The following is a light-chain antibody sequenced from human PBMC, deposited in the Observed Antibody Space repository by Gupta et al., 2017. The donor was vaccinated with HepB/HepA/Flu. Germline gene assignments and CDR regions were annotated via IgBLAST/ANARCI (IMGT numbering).Light chain of an antibody. CDR2: AAS. CDR1: QSIMSY. V-gene: IGKV1-39*01. Sequence: DIQMTQSPSSLSASVGDTVTISCRASQSIMSYLNWYKQRPGKAPNLLIYAASSLHSGVPSRFSGSGSGTDFTLTISSLQPEDFATYYCQQSFRSPSTFGQGTXL. CDR3: QQSFRSPST. J-gene: IGKJ2*02.